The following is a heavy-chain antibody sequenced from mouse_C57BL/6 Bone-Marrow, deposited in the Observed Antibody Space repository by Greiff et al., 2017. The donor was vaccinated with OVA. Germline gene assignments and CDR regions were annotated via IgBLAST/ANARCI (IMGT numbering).Heavy chain of an antibody. D-gene: IGHD3-1*01. J-gene: IGHJ4*01. V-gene: IGHV1-15*01. CDR1: GYTFTDYE. CDR2: IDPETGGT. CDR3: TRGGPPYYAMDY. Sequence: QVQLQQSGAELVRPGASVTLSCKASGYTFTDYEMHWVKQTPVHGLEWIGAIDPETGGTAYNQKFKGKAILTAGKSSSTAYMELRSLTSEDSAVYYCTRGGPPYYAMDYWGQGTSVTVSS.